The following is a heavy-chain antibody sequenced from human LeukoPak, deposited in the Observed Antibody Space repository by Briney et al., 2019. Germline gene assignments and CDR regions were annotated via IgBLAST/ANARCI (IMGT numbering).Heavy chain of an antibody. V-gene: IGHV5-51*01. D-gene: IGHD3-10*01. CDR1: GYSFTSYW. CDR3: ARRYGSGSYYKGHFQH. J-gene: IGHJ1*01. CDR2: IYPGDSDT. Sequence: GESLKISCKGSGYSFTSYWIGWVRQMPGKGLEWMGIIYPGDSDTRYSPSFQGQVTISADKSISTAYLQWSSLKASDTAMYYCARRYGSGSYYKGHFQHWGQGTLVTVSS.